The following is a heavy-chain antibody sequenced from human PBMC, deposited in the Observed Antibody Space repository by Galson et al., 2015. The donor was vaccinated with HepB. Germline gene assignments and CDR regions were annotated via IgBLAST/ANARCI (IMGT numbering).Heavy chain of an antibody. J-gene: IGHJ4*02. CDR2: ISYDGSNK. CDR3: ARDRIAAPSGPLDY. CDR1: GFTFSSYA. V-gene: IGHV3-30-3*01. D-gene: IGHD6-25*01. Sequence: SLRLSCAASGFTFSSYAMHWVRQAPGKGLEWVAVISYDGSNKYYADSVKGRFTISRDNSKNTLYLQMNRRRAEDTAVYYCARDRIAAPSGPLDYWGQGTLVTGSS.